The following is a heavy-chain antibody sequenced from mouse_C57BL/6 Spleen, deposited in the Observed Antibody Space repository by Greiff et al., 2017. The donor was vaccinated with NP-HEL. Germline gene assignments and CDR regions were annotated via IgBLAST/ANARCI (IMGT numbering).Heavy chain of an antibody. CDR3: THSLRRGFAY. J-gene: IGHJ3*01. CDR2: IDPENGDT. V-gene: IGHV14-4*01. CDR1: GFNIKDDY. Sequence: VQLQQSGAELVRPGASVKLSCTASGFNIKDDYMHWVKQRPEQGLEWIGWIDPENGDTEYASKFQGKATITADTSSNTAYLQLSSLTSEDTAVYYCTHSLRRGFAYWGQGTLVTVSA.